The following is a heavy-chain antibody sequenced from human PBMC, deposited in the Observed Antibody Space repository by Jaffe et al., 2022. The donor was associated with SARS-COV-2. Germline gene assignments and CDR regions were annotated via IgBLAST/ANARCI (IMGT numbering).Heavy chain of an antibody. CDR1: GGSFSGYY. Sequence: QVQLQQWGAGLLKPSETLSLTCAVYGGSFSGYYWSWIRQPPGKGLEWIGEINHSGSTNYNPSLKSRVTISVDTSKNQFSLKLSSVTAADTAVYYCARGLIVVVPAASPFDYWGQGTLVTVSS. V-gene: IGHV4-34*01. D-gene: IGHD2-2*01. CDR3: ARGLIVVVPAASPFDY. CDR2: INHSGST. J-gene: IGHJ4*02.